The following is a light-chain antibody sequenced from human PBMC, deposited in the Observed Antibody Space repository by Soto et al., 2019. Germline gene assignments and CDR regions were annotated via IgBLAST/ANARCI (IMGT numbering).Light chain of an antibody. V-gene: IGKV1-6*01. Sequence: AIQMTQSPASLSAAAGDRVTITCRASQDIRKDLAWYQQKPGKAPKLLIYAASTLQSGVPSMFSGSGSGTDFTLTISSLQPEDFATYYCLQDHSFLTFGPGTKVHFK. CDR1: QDIRKD. J-gene: IGKJ3*01. CDR3: LQDHSFLT. CDR2: AAS.